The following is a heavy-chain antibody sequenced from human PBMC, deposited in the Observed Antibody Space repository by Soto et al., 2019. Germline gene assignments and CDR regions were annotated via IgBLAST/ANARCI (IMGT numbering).Heavy chain of an antibody. Sequence: SETLSLTCTVSGGSISGSYWSWIRQSPGKGLEWLGYVYYTGSTNYSPSLRSRVSISVDTSKNEFSLRLSSVTAADTAVYFCARSVAVPGAHIDYWGQGTQVTSPQ. J-gene: IGHJ4*02. V-gene: IGHV4-59*01. D-gene: IGHD6-19*01. CDR2: VYYTGST. CDR3: ARSVAVPGAHIDY. CDR1: GGSISGSY.